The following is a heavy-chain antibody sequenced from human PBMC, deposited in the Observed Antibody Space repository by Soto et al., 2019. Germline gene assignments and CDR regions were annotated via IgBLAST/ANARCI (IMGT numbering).Heavy chain of an antibody. CDR3: ARHPCSAPYIVLTPSSVVLHAFNI. D-gene: IGHD2-8*02. Sequence: QLQLQESGPGLVKPSETLSLTCTVSGGSISSSNCYWGWIRQPPGKGLEWIGSIYYSGSTYYNPSFESLVTICVDESTTRFSLKLSSVTASETAVYYCARHPCSAPYIVLTPSSVVLHAFNIWGQGTMVAVSS. CDR2: IYYSGST. J-gene: IGHJ3*02. V-gene: IGHV4-39*01. CDR1: GGSISSSNCY.